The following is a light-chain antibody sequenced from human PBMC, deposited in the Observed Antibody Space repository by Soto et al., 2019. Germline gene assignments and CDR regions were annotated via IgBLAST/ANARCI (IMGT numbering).Light chain of an antibody. Sequence: EIVLTQSPGTLSLSPGERATLSCRASQSVSSSYLAWYQQKPGQAPRLLIYGASSRATGIPDRFSGSGSGTDCTLTISSLEPEDFAVYYCQYYGGLSWPFGQGTKVEIK. CDR3: QYYGGLSWP. CDR2: GAS. V-gene: IGKV3-20*01. J-gene: IGKJ1*01. CDR1: QSVSSSY.